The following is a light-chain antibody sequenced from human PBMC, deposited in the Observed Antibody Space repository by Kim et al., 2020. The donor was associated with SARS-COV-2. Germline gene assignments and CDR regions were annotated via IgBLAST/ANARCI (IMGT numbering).Light chain of an antibody. V-gene: IGLV2-23*02. CDR3: CSYASTTVLYV. J-gene: IGLJ1*01. CDR2: EVS. CDR1: SSDVGRYHL. Sequence: QSALTQPASVSGSPGQSTTLSCTAISSDVGRYHLVSWYQQYPGKAPKLIIYEVSKRPSGVSDRFSGSKSGNTASLTISGLQAEDEADYYCCSYASTTVLYVFGSGTKVTVL.